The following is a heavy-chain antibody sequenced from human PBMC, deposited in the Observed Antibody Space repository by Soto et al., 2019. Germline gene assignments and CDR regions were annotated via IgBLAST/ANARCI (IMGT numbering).Heavy chain of an antibody. CDR1: GFTLGYYG. D-gene: IGHD3-22*01. J-gene: IGHJ6*02. CDR3: AKGQRGSSVGMDV. Sequence: QMRLVESGGGVVQPGRSLRLSCLVSGFTLGYYGTHWVRQAPGKVLEWVAHLSYDGVYTAYADSVKGRFTISSDSSKIPLFLQMDSLTTDDTAVYYCAKGQRGSSVGMDVWGQGTNVTVSS. V-gene: IGHV3-30*18. CDR2: LSYDGVYT.